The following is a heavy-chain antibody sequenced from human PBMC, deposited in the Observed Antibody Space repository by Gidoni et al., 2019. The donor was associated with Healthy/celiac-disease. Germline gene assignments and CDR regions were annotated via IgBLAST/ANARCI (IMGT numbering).Heavy chain of an antibody. V-gene: IGHV3-23*01. CDR1: GFTFSSYA. J-gene: IGHJ4*02. D-gene: IGHD5-12*01. CDR2: ISGSGGST. Sequence: EVQLLESGGGLVQPEGSLRLSCAASGFTFSSYAMSWVSQAPGKWLEWVSAISGSGGSTYYADSVKGRFTISRDNSKNTLYLQMNSLRAEDTAVYYCAKDRWLQFLGFDYWGQGTLVTVSS. CDR3: AKDRWLQFLGFDY.